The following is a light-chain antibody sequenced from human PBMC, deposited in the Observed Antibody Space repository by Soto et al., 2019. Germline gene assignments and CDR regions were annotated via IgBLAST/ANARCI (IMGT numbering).Light chain of an antibody. CDR2: GAS. CDR3: QQYGSSPSYT. J-gene: IGKJ2*01. V-gene: IGKV3-20*01. Sequence: EIVLTQSPGTLSLSPGERATLSCRASQSVSSSYLAWYQQKPGQAPRLLIDGASSRATGIPDRFSGSGSGTEFTLTISRLQPEDFAVYYCQQYGSSPSYTFGQGTKLELK. CDR1: QSVSSSY.